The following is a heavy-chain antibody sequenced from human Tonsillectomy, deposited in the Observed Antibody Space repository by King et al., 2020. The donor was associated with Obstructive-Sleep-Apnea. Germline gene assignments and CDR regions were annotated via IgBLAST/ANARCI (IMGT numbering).Heavy chain of an antibody. D-gene: IGHD5-18*01. CDR2: IKSKTDGGTT. V-gene: IGHV3-15*01. CDR1: GFTFSNAW. CDR3: TTDLFGGPRTYSYGWNEGWFDP. Sequence: VQLVESGGGLVKPGGSLRLSCAASGFTFSNAWMSWVRQAPGKGLEWVGRIKSKTDGGTTDYAAPVKGRFTISRDDSKNTLYLQMNSLKTEDTAVYYSTTDLFGGPRTYSYGWNEGWFDPWGQGTLVTVSS. J-gene: IGHJ5*02.